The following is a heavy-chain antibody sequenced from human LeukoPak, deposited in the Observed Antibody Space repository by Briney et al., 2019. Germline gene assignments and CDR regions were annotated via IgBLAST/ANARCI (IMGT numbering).Heavy chain of an antibody. Sequence: SETLSLTCTVSGGSISSYYWSWIRLPPGKGLEWIGYINFSGSTNYNPSLKSRVTISVDTSKNQFSLKVNSVTAADTAVYYCARHPIFSGMGSELWFDPWGQGTPVTVSS. CDR1: GGSISSYY. CDR2: INFSGST. V-gene: IGHV4-59*01. CDR3: ARHPIFSGMGSELWFDP. J-gene: IGHJ5*02. D-gene: IGHD3-10*01.